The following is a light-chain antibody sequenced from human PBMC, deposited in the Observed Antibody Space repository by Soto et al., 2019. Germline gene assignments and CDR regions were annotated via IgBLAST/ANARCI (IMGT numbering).Light chain of an antibody. J-gene: IGKJ4*01. CDR2: PAL. V-gene: IGKV1-8*01. CDR3: QQIYSYPLT. CDR1: QDIANY. Sequence: AIRMTQSPSSLSASTGERVTITCRASQDIANYLVWYQQKPGRAPKVLIYPALTLPTGVPSRFSGSGFGTDFTLTISSLQSDDLATYYCQQIYSYPLTFGGGTKVEIK.